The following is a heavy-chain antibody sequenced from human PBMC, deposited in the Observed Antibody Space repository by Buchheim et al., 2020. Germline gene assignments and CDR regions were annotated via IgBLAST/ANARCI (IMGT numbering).Heavy chain of an antibody. CDR3: ARDPAQGVAYNWFDP. Sequence: QLQLVESGGGLAKPGGSLRLSCAASGFTLSDYYTAWIRQRPGTGLELISYIPNSGRSNYYADSVRGRFTVSRDDATNSVYLQMNSLRPEDTAVYYCARDPAQGVAYNWFDPWGQG. CDR2: IPNSGRSN. D-gene: IGHD2-15*01. CDR1: GFTLSDYY. J-gene: IGHJ5*02. V-gene: IGHV3-11*01.